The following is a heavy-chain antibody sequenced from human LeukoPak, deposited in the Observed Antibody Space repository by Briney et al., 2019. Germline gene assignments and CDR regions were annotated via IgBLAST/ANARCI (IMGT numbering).Heavy chain of an antibody. Sequence: PGGSLRLSCAASGFTFNNYAMSWVRQAPGKGLEWVSAISGSGGSTYYAGSVKGRFTISRDNSKNTLYLQMNSLRAEDAAVYYCAKAPLGRCTGAICYSFDYWGQGTLVTVSS. CDR3: AKAPLGRCTGAICYSFDY. D-gene: IGHD2-15*01. J-gene: IGHJ4*02. V-gene: IGHV3-23*01. CDR1: GFTFNNYA. CDR2: ISGSGGST.